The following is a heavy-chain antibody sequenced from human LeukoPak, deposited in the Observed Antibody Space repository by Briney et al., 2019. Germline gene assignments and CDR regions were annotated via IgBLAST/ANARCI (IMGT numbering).Heavy chain of an antibody. CDR2: IWYDGSNK. CDR3: ARGGHTAIGY. D-gene: IGHD5-18*01. J-gene: IGHJ4*02. V-gene: IGHV3-33*08. Sequence: PGGSLRLSCAASGFTFSSYAMHWVRQAPGKGLEWVAVIWYDGSNKYYADSVKGRFTVSRDNSKNTLYLQMNSLRAEDTAVYYCARGGHTAIGYWGQGTLVTVSS. CDR1: GFTFSSYA.